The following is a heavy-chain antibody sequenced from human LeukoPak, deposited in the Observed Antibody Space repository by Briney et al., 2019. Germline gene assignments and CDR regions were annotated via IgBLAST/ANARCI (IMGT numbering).Heavy chain of an antibody. CDR3: AGQIQLAEFDY. D-gene: IGHD5-18*01. CDR2: IYYGGST. J-gene: IGHJ4*02. Sequence: PSETLSLTCTVSGGSISSGGYYWSWIRQHPGKGLEWIGYIYYGGSTYYNPSLKSRVTISVDTSKNQFSLKLSSVTAADTAVYYCAGQIQLAEFDYWGQGTLVTVSS. V-gene: IGHV4-31*03. CDR1: GGSISSGGYY.